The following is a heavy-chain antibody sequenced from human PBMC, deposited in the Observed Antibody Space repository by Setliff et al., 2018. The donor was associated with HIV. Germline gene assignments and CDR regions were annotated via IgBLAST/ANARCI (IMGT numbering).Heavy chain of an antibody. Sequence: SETLSLTCTVSGGSISGFYWNWIRQSAGKGLQWIGRIYDSGTTKYNPSLKSRVTMSLDTSKNQLSLKLRSVTAADTAVYYCARARITMTGGRLEPYAFDRWGQGTKVTVSS. J-gene: IGHJ3*01. CDR2: IYDSGTT. CDR3: ARARITMTGGRLEPYAFDR. V-gene: IGHV4-4*07. D-gene: IGHD3-22*01. CDR1: GGSISGFY.